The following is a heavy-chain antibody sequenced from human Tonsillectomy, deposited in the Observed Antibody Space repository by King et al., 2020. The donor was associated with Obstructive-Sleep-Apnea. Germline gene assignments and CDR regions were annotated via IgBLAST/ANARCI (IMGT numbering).Heavy chain of an antibody. CDR2: INSSVGT. D-gene: IGHD2-8*02. J-gene: IGHJ5*02. Sequence: QLQESGPGLVKPSQTLSLTCTVAGGSISRGGYCLTWIRQLPGKGLEWIGYINSSVGTSDNPSLKSRLMISGDTAKNQFSLRLNSVTAADTAVYYCARDLGSLRGDTGEGWIDPWGQGTLVIVSS. V-gene: IGHV4-31*03. CDR1: GGSISRGGYC. CDR3: ARDLGSLRGDTGEGWIDP.